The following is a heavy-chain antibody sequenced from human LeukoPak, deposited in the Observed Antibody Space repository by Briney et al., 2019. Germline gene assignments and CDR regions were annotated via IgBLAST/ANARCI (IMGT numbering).Heavy chain of an antibody. D-gene: IGHD3-10*01. CDR1: GGSISSSSYY. CDR3: ARGLLWFGELFSPRGNWFDP. J-gene: IGHJ5*02. CDR2: IYYSGST. V-gene: IGHV4-39*01. Sequence: SETLSLTCTVSGGSISSSSYYWGWIRQPPGKGLEWIGSIYYSGSTYYNPSLKSRVTISVDTSKNQFSLKLSAVTAADTAVYYCARGLLWFGELFSPRGNWFDPWGQGTLVTVSS.